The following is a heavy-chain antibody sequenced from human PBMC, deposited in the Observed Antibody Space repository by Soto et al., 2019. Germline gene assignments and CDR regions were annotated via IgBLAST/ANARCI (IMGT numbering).Heavy chain of an antibody. CDR3: ARASYYDLCNDYSNGSVT. J-gene: IGHJ5*02. CDR2: IYYSGST. Sequence: QVQLQESGPGLVKPSETLSLTCTVSGGSVSIGSYYWSWIRQPPGQALELFGDIYYSGSTNYNPAHHRLVTLAVDTTNTLFSLKVNSVSDADTAVNYSARASYYDLCNDYSNGSVTWGQGTLLTV. V-gene: IGHV4-61*01. CDR1: GGSVSIGSYY. D-gene: IGHD3-3*01.